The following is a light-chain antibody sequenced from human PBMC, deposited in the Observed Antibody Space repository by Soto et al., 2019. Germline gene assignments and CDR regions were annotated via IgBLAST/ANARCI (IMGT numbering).Light chain of an antibody. CDR3: QKYYSSPR. CDR1: QSVNSAY. J-gene: IGKJ1*01. CDR2: GAS. Sequence: EIVLTQSPGTLSLSPGDRATLSCRASQSVNSAYLAWYQQKPGQAPRLLIYGASSRFTGVPDRFGGSGSGTDFTLTIGRLEPEAFAVYYCQKYYSSPRFGQGTKVEI. V-gene: IGKV3-20*01.